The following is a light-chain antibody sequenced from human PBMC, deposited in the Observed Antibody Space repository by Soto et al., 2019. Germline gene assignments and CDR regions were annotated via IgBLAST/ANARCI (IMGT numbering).Light chain of an antibody. CDR3: QKYGSSPRT. V-gene: IGKV3-15*01. Sequence: VMTQSPATLSVSPGDGATLSCRASQSVGSNLAWCQQKTGQAPRLLIYGEITGATAIPDRFSGSGSGTELTLTVSRLQSEDFAVYYCQKYGSSPRTCGQGTKVDIK. CDR2: GEI. J-gene: IGKJ1*01. CDR1: QSVGSN.